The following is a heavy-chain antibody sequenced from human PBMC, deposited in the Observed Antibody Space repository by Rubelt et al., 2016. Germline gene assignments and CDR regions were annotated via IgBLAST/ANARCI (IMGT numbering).Heavy chain of an antibody. CDR3: AKDLGYSGSYRFDY. J-gene: IGHJ4*02. V-gene: IGHV3-74*01. D-gene: IGHD1-26*01. CDR2: ISSDGNNR. Sequence: GKGLVWVSRISSDGNNRRYADSVKGRFTISRDNAKNTLFLQMDSLRDDDTAVYYCAKDLGYSGSYRFDYWGQGTLVTVSS.